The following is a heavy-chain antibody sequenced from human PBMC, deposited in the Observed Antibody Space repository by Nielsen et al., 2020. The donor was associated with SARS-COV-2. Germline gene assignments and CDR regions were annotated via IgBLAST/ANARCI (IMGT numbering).Heavy chain of an antibody. CDR2: INAGNGNT. CDR3: ARGVLSVQQQLVHNWFDP. J-gene: IGHJ5*02. V-gene: IGHV1-3*01. CDR1: GYTFTRYA. Sequence: ASVKVSCKASGYTFTRYAMHWVRQAPGQRLEWMGWINAGNGNTKYSQKFQGRVTITRDTSASTAYMELSSLRSEDTAVYYCARGVLSVQQQLVHNWFDPWGQGTLVTVSS. D-gene: IGHD6-13*01.